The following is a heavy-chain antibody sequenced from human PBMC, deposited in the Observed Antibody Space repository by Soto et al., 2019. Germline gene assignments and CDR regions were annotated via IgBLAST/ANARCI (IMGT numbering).Heavy chain of an antibody. V-gene: IGHV4-30-2*03. CDR3: ARHEEPDYYDSSGYYDPFDY. Sequence: SETLSLTCAVSGGSISSGGYSWSWIRQPPGKGLEWIGYIYHSGSTYYNPSLKSRVTISVDTSKNQFSLKLSSVTAADTAVYYCARHEEPDYYDSSGYYDPFDYWGQGTLVTVSS. CDR2: IYHSGST. J-gene: IGHJ4*02. D-gene: IGHD3-22*01. CDR1: GGSISSGGYS.